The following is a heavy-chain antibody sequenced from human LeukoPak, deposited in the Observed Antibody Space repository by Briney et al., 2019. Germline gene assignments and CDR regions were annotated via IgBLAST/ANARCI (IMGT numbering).Heavy chain of an antibody. V-gene: IGHV1-46*01. D-gene: IGHD5-12*01. Sequence: ASVRVSCKASGYTFPNYYIHWVRQAPGQGLEWMGIINSSGGSTTYAQKFQGRVTMPDKTSKDTAYMALSSLRSEDTAVYYCATGPKGGYVKRWGQGTLVTVSS. CDR3: ATGPKGGYVKR. J-gene: IGHJ4*02. CDR2: INSSGGST. CDR1: GYTFPNYY.